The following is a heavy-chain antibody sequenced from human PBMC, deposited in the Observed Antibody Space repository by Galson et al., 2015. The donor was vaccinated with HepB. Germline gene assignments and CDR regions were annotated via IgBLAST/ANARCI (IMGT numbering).Heavy chain of an antibody. CDR3: AKNGSSSWYQFDY. D-gene: IGHD6-13*01. Sequence: SLRLSCADSGFTFSSYAMSWVRQAPGKGLEWVSAISGSGGSTYYADSVKGRFTISSDNSKNTLYLQMNSLRAEDTAVYYCAKNGSSSWYQFDYWGQGTLVTVSS. V-gene: IGHV3-23*01. J-gene: IGHJ4*02. CDR1: GFTFSSYA. CDR2: ISGSGGST.